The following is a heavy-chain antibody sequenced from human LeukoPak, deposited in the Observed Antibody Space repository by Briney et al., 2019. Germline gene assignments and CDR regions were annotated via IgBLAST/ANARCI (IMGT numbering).Heavy chain of an antibody. V-gene: IGHV4-39*07. CDR2: IYYSGST. Sequence: SGTLSLTCTVSGGSISSSSYYWGWIRQPPGKGLEWIGSIYYSGSTYYNPSLKSRVTISVDTSKNQFSLKLSSVTAADTAVYYCARERQQLVKNWFDPWGQGTLVTVSS. D-gene: IGHD6-13*01. CDR3: ARERQQLVKNWFDP. J-gene: IGHJ5*02. CDR1: GGSISSSSYY.